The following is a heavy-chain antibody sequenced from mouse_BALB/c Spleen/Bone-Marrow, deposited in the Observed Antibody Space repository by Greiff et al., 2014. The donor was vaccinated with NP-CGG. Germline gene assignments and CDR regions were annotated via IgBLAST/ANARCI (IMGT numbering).Heavy chain of an antibody. CDR1: GYSFTGYY. D-gene: IGHD6-2*01. V-gene: IGHV1S135*01. CDR2: IDPFNGGT. CDR3: APLSRYFDV. Sequence: EVQLQQSGPELMKPGASVKISCKASGYSFTGYYMHWVKQSHGKSLEWIGYIDPFNGGTSYNQKFKGKATLTVDKSSSTAYMHLSSLTSEDSAVYYCAPLSRYFDVWGAGTTVTVSS. J-gene: IGHJ1*01.